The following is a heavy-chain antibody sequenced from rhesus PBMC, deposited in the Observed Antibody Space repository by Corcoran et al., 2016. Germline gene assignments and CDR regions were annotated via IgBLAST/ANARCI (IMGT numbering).Heavy chain of an antibody. CDR1: GHTVTNNS. CDR2: STTKNAHP. J-gene: IGHJ4*01. CDR3: ARGSLSRFSFDC. D-gene: IGHD3-9*01. V-gene: IGHV1S2*01. Sequence: QVQLVQSGAEAKKPGSSVRLPCKACGHTVTNNSIHGVGEAPRRGLGVSGGSTTKNAHPKYAPTLPDRMTMTRVTSTLTAYMELNTLVSEDTARYYCARGSLSRFSFDCWGQGVLVTVSS.